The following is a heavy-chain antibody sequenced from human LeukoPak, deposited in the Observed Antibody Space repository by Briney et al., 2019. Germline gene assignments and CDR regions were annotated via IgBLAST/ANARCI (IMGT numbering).Heavy chain of an antibody. CDR3: ARGGLRYFDWLSV. CDR2: INHSGST. J-gene: IGHJ4*02. Sequence: SETLSLTCAVYGGSFSGYYWSWIRQPPGKGLEWIGEINHSGSTNYNPSLESRVTISVDTSKNQFSLKLSSVTAADTAVYYCARGGLRYFDWLSVWGQGTLVTVSS. V-gene: IGHV4-34*01. D-gene: IGHD3-9*01. CDR1: GGSFSGYY.